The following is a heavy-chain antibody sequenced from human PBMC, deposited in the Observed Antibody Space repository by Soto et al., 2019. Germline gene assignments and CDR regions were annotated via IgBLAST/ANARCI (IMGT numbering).Heavy chain of an antibody. CDR2: IYYSGST. CDR1: GDSVTNRDYY. J-gene: IGHJ5*02. D-gene: IGHD6-13*01. V-gene: IGHV4-61*08. Sequence: PSETLSLTCTVSGDSVTNRDYYWSWIRQPPGKGLEWIGYIYYSGSTNYNPSLKSRVTISVDTSKNQFSLKLSSVTAADTAVYYCARLVAAAGTLSWFDPWGQGTLVTVSS. CDR3: ARLVAAAGTLSWFDP.